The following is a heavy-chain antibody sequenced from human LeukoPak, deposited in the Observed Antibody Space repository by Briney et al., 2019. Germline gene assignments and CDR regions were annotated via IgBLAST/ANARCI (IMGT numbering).Heavy chain of an antibody. CDR2: ISGSGGST. V-gene: IGHV3-23*01. CDR3: AKLGGSNYYYYYYMDV. D-gene: IGHD3-16*01. Sequence: PGGSLRLSCAASGFTFSSYAMSWVRQAPGKGLEWVSAISGSGGSTYYADSVKGRFTISRDNSKNTLYLQMNSLRAEDTAVYYCAKLGGSNYYYYYYMDVWGKGTTVTVSS. CDR1: GFTFSSYA. J-gene: IGHJ6*03.